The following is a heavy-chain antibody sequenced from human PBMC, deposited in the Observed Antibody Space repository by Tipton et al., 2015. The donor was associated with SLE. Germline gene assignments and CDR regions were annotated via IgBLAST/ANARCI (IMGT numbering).Heavy chain of an antibody. CDR1: GASISSSY. Sequence: TLSLTCNVSGASISSSYLSWIRQPPGKGLEWIGHIYQSGGTYYNPSLKGRVTISVDTSKNQFSLKLRSVTAADTAVYYCARVFPYDSSPYRVLGPFGIWGQGTMVTVSS. CDR2: IYQSGGT. V-gene: IGHV4-59*12. J-gene: IGHJ3*02. CDR3: ARVFPYDSSPYRVLGPFGI. D-gene: IGHD3-22*01.